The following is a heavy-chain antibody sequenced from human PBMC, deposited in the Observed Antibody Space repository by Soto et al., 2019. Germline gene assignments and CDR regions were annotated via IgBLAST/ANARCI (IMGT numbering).Heavy chain of an antibody. D-gene: IGHD3-9*01. CDR1: GFTFSNAL. CDR2: IKSKTDGGTT. J-gene: IGHJ4*02. V-gene: IGHV3-15*07. Sequence: PGGSLRLSCAASGFTFSNALMNWVRQAPGKGLEWVGRIKSKTDGGTTDYAAPVKGKFTISRDDSKNTLYLQMNSLKTEDTAVYYCTTDPRRWYDILTGSPSYFDFWGQGTLVTVSS. CDR3: TTDPRRWYDILTGSPSYFDF.